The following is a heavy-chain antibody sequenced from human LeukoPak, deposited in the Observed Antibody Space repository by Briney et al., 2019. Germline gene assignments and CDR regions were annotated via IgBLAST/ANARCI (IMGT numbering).Heavy chain of an antibody. CDR1: GYSISSGYY. D-gene: IGHD3-22*01. CDR2: IYHSGST. Sequence: PSETLSLTCAVSGYSISSGYYWGWIRQPPGKGLEWIGSIYHSGSTYYNPSLKSRVTISVDTSKNQFSLKLSSVTAAVTAVYYCARHYPYYYDSSGYYYFDYWGQGTLVTVSS. J-gene: IGHJ4*02. CDR3: ARHYPYYYDSSGYYYFDY. V-gene: IGHV4-38-2*01.